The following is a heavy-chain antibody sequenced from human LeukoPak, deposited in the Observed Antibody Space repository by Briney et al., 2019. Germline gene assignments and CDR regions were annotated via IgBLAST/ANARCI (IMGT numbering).Heavy chain of an antibody. D-gene: IGHD4-17*01. V-gene: IGHV4-30-2*01. CDR1: GGSISSGGYS. CDR2: IYHSGST. CDR3: AREGDYGDYAP. Sequence: SETLSLTCAVSGGSISSGGYSWRWIRQPPGKGLEWIGYIYHSGSTYYNPSLKSRVTISVDRSKNQFSLKLSSVTAADTAVYYCAREGDYGDYAPWGQGTLVTVSS. J-gene: IGHJ5*02.